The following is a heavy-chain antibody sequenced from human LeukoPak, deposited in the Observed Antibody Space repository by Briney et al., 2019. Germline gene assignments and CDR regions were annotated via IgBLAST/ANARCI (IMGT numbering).Heavy chain of an antibody. CDR2: ISYDGSNK. CDR3: AKEGYYYDSSGYYEDYYYMDV. D-gene: IGHD3-22*01. CDR1: GFTFSSYA. Sequence: PGGSLRLSCAASGFTFSSYAMHWVHQAPGKGLEWVAVISYDGSNKYYADSVKGRFTISRDNSKNTLYLQMNSLRAEDTAVYYCAKEGYYYDSSGYYEDYYYMDVWGKGTTVTVSS. V-gene: IGHV3-30*04. J-gene: IGHJ6*03.